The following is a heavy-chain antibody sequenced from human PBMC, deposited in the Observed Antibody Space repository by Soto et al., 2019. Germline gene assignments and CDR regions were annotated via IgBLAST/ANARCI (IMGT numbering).Heavy chain of an antibody. Sequence: EVQLVESGGGLVKPGGSLRLSCAASGFTFSSYSMNWVRQAPGKGLEWVSSISSSSSYIYYADSAKGRFTISRDNAKNSLYLQMNSLRAEDTAVYYCARDLTGEGFDYWGQGTLVTVSS. D-gene: IGHD7-27*01. CDR3: ARDLTGEGFDY. V-gene: IGHV3-21*01. CDR1: GFTFSSYS. J-gene: IGHJ4*02. CDR2: ISSSSSYI.